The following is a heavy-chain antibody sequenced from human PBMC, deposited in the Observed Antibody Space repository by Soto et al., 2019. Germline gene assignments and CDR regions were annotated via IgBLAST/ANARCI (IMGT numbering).Heavy chain of an antibody. CDR2: ISSNGGST. CDR1: GFTFSSYA. D-gene: IGHD3-9*01. CDR3: VKDQENYDILTGYYCFDY. J-gene: IGHJ4*02. V-gene: IGHV3-64D*09. Sequence: GGSLRLSCSASGFTFSSYAMHWVRQAPGKGLEYVSAISSNGGSTYYADSVKGRFTISRDNSKNTLYLQMSSLRAEDTAVYYCVKDQENYDILTGYYCFDYWGQGTLVTVSS.